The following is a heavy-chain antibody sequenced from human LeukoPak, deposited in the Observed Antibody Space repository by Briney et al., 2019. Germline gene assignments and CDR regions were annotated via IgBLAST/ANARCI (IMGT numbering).Heavy chain of an antibody. Sequence: SSETLSLTCTISGGSIGSYYWTWIRQPPGKGLEWIGYIDYSGSTNYNPSFKSRVTMSVDTSKNQFSLKLSSVTAADTSVYYCARRNSSGWYYFDYWGQGTLVTVSS. CDR2: IDYSGST. CDR3: ARRNSSGWYYFDY. CDR1: GGSIGSYY. V-gene: IGHV4-59*12. J-gene: IGHJ4*02. D-gene: IGHD6-19*01.